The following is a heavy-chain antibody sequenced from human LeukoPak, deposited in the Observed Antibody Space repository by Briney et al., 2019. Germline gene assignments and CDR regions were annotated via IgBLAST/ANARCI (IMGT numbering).Heavy chain of an antibody. Sequence: ASVKVSCKASGYSFTSHYMHWVRQAPGQGLEWLGLINPSGSSTLYAQKFQGRVTMTRDMSTTTDYMELSSLRSEDTAVYYCAKVASIVGATSGRPEYYFDYWGQGTLVTVSS. D-gene: IGHD1-26*01. J-gene: IGHJ4*02. V-gene: IGHV1-46*01. CDR1: GYSFTSHY. CDR3: AKVASIVGATSGRPEYYFDY. CDR2: INPSGSST.